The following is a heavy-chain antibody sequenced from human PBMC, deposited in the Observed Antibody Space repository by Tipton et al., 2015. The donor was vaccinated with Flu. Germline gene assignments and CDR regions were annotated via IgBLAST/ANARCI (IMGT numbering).Heavy chain of an antibody. CDR2: IWYDGSNK. Sequence: RSLRLSCAASGFSFSFYGMHWVRQAPGKGLEWVALIWYDGSNKYYADSVKGRFTISRDNSNNTLYLQMTSLEAEDTAMYYCVKDRNGEGYFDYWGQGTLVTVSS. D-gene: IGHD4-17*01. V-gene: IGHV3-33*06. J-gene: IGHJ4*02. CDR3: VKDRNGEGYFDY. CDR1: GFSFSFYG.